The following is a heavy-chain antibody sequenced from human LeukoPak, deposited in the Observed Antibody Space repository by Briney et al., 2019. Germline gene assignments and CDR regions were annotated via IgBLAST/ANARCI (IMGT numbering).Heavy chain of an antibody. Sequence: SETLSLTCTVSGGSISNSYWSWIRQPPGKGVEWIGYIYNSGSTNYNPSLTSRVAISLDTSKHQFSLKLSSVTAADTAVYYCARRRGDFWSDYYAFDYWGQGTLVTIPS. V-gene: IGHV4-4*08. CDR1: GGSISNSY. CDR2: IYNSGST. D-gene: IGHD3-3*01. CDR3: ARRRGDFWSDYYAFDY. J-gene: IGHJ4*02.